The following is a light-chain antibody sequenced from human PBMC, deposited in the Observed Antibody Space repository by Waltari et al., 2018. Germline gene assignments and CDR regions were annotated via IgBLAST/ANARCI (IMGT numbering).Light chain of an antibody. Sequence: DIVMTQSPDSLSVSLGERATINCKSGQNLLYSSNNKNYLAWYQQKPGQPPKLLISWASTRKSGVPDRFSGSGSETDFTLTISNLQAEDVAVYYCQQYYTFPPTLGPGTKVDFK. CDR2: WAS. CDR1: QNLLYSSNNKNY. V-gene: IGKV4-1*01. CDR3: QQYYTFPPT. J-gene: IGKJ3*01.